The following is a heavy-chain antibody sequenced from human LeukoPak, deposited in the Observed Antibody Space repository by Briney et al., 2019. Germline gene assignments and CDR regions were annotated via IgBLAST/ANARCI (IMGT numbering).Heavy chain of an antibody. D-gene: IGHD2-2*01. V-gene: IGHV3-23*01. CDR3: AKDEWGLADCSSTSCYYNWFDP. J-gene: IGHJ5*02. Sequence: GGSLRLSCAASGFTFSSYAMSWVRQAPGKGLEWVSAISGSGGSTYYADSVKGRFTISRDNSKNTLYLQMNSLRAEDTAVYYCAKDEWGLADCSSTSCYYNWFDPWGQGTLVTVSS. CDR1: GFTFSSYA. CDR2: ISGSGGST.